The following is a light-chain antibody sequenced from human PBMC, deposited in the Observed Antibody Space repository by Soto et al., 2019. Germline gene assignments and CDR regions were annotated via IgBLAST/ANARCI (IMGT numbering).Light chain of an antibody. CDR2: AAS. CDR1: QGISSW. J-gene: IGKJ2*02. V-gene: IGKV1-12*01. CDR3: QQANSFPRT. Sequence: DIQMTQSPSSVSASVGDRVTITCRASQGISSWLAWYQQKPGKAPKLLIDAASSLQSGVPSRFSGRCSGTYFLLTIRRLPPEDFASYCQQQANSFPRTFGQGTKLEIK.